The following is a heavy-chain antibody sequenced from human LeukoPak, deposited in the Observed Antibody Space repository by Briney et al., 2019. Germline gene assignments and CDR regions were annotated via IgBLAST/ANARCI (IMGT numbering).Heavy chain of an antibody. CDR2: INHSGST. CDR3: ARGAFDGRGAVVPAALPSYYYYGMDV. CDR1: GGSFSGYY. J-gene: IGHJ6*02. V-gene: IGHV4-34*01. Sequence: RASETLSLTCAVYGGSFSGYYWSWIRQPPGKGLEWIGEINHSGSTNYNPSLKSRVTISVDTSKNQFSLKLSSVTAADTAVYYCARGAFDGRGAVVPAALPSYYYYGMDVWGQGATVTVSS. D-gene: IGHD2-2*02.